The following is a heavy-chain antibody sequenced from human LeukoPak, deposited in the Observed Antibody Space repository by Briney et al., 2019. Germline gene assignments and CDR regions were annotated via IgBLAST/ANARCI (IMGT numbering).Heavy chain of an antibody. CDR3: ASSMVRAPIDY. D-gene: IGHD3-10*01. V-gene: IGHV4-30-2*01. CDR1: GGSISSGGYS. J-gene: IGHJ4*02. CDR2: IYHSGST. Sequence: SQTLSLTCAVSGGSISSGGYSWSWIRQPPGKGLEWIGYIYHSGSTYYNPSLKSRVTISVDTSKNQFSLKLSSVTAADTAVYYCASSMVRAPIDYWGQGTLVTVSS.